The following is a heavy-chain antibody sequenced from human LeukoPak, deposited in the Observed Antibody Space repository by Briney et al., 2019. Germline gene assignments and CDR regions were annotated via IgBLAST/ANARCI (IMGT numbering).Heavy chain of an antibody. CDR3: AKDLTATNRQWELFDWFDP. J-gene: IGHJ5*02. D-gene: IGHD1-26*01. V-gene: IGHV1-2*06. CDR2: IDPKSGDT. Sequence: GASVKVSCKASGYTFTSYYMHWVRQAPGQGLEWMGRIDPKSGDTNYAQKFQGRVTMARDTSITTAYMELHRLTSDDTAVYYCAKDLTATNRQWELFDWFDPWGQGTLVTVSS. CDR1: GYTFTSYY.